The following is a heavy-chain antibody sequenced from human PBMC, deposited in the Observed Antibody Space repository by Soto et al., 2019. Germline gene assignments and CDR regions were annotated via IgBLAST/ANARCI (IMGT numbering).Heavy chain of an antibody. Sequence: VGSLRLSCAASGFTFSSYEMNWVRQAPGKGLEWVSYISSSGSTIYYADSVKGRFTISRDNAKNSLYLQMNSLRAEDTAVYYCARGLDSSWYLGCFDYWGQGTLVTVSS. D-gene: IGHD6-13*01. V-gene: IGHV3-48*03. CDR2: ISSSGSTI. CDR1: GFTFSSYE. J-gene: IGHJ4*02. CDR3: ARGLDSSWYLGCFDY.